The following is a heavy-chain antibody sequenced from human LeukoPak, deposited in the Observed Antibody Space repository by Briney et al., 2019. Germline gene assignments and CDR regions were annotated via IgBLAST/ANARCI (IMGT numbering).Heavy chain of an antibody. CDR3: ARLRVRPSQMTTVSTFDN. CDR2: IKQDGSEK. CDR1: GFNFGSHW. J-gene: IGHJ4*02. V-gene: IGHV3-7*01. D-gene: IGHD4-17*01. Sequence: GGSLRLSCAASGFNFGSHWMTWVRQAPGKGLEWVASIKQDGSEKYYVDSVKGRFTISRDNAKNSLYLQMNSLRVEDTAVYYCARLRVRPSQMTTVSTFDNWGQGTLVTVSS.